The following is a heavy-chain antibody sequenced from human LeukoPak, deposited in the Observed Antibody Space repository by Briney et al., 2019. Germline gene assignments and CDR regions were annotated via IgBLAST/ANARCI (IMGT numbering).Heavy chain of an antibody. V-gene: IGHV3-66*02. Sequence: GGSLRLSCAAAGFTVSSKYMRWVRQAGGGGLGWDSVIYSGGSTYYADSVKGRFTISRDNSKNTLYLQMNSLRAEDTAVYYCASWVRFAVEQLGYFDYWGQGTLVTVSS. CDR1: GFTVSSKY. CDR2: IYSGGST. D-gene: IGHD6-13*01. CDR3: ASWVRFAVEQLGYFDY. J-gene: IGHJ4*02.